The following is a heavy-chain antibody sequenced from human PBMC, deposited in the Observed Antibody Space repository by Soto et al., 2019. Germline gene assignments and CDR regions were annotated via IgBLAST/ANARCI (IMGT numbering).Heavy chain of an antibody. CDR3: ARYGDRIGGGVSG. J-gene: IGHJ3*01. CDR2: IYPGDSDT. D-gene: IGHD4-17*01. V-gene: IGHV5-51*01. CDR1: GYSFTSYW. Sequence: GESLKSSCTGSGYSFTSYWIAWASQMPGKGLEWMGIIYPGDSDTRYSPSFQGQVTISADKSISTAYLQWSSLKASDTAMYYCARYGDRIGGGVSGWGQGTMVTVSS.